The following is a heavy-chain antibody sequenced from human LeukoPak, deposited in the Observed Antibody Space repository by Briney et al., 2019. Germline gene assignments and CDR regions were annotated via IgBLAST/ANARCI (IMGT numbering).Heavy chain of an antibody. Sequence: ASVTVSFTTSANSFNTYGITWVRQAPGLGLEWMGWINVNKKYAQKFQGRVTMTTDTSTSTAYMELRSLRSDDTAVYYCARAPRCNTDSCNSWFDPWGQGTLVTVSS. CDR3: ARAPRCNTDSCNSWFDP. CDR2: INVNK. D-gene: IGHD2/OR15-2a*01. CDR1: ANSFNTYG. J-gene: IGHJ5*02. V-gene: IGHV1-18*01.